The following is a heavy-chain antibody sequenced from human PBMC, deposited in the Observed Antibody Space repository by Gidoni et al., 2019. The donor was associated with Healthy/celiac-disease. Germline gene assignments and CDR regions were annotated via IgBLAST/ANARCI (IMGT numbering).Heavy chain of an antibody. CDR2: IYYSGST. CDR3: ASRALRDGYNFFDY. D-gene: IGHD5-12*01. CDR1: GGSISSSSYS. Sequence: QLQLQESGPGLVKPSETLSLTCTVSGGSISSSSYSWGWIRQPPGKGLEWIGSIYYSGSTYYNPSLKSRVTISVDTPKNQFSLKLSSVTAADTAVYYCASRALRDGYNFFDYWGQGTLVTVSS. J-gene: IGHJ4*02. V-gene: IGHV4-39*01.